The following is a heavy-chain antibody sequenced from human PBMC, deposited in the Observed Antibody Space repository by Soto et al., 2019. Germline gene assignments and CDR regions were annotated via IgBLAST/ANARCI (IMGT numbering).Heavy chain of an antibody. Sequence: SETLSLTCTDSGGSISSGGYYWSWIRQHPGKGLEWIGYIYYSGSTYYNPSLKSRVTISVDTSKNQFSLKLSSVTAADTAVYYCASYGAPEYYFDYWGQGTLVTVSS. V-gene: IGHV4-31*03. CDR1: GGSISSGGYY. CDR2: IYYSGST. CDR3: ASYGAPEYYFDY. J-gene: IGHJ4*02. D-gene: IGHD4-17*01.